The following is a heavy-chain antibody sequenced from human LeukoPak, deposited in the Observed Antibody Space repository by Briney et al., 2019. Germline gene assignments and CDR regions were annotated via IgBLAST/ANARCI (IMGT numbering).Heavy chain of an antibody. CDR2: INPNSGGT. D-gene: IGHD3-10*01. CDR1: GYTFTGYY. J-gene: IGHJ4*02. V-gene: IGHV1-2*02. Sequence: ASVKVSCKASGYTFTGYYMHWVRQAPGQGLEWMGWINPNSGGTNYAQKFQGRVTMTRDTSISTAYMELSRLRSDDTAVYYCARVGYYGSGSYADRYWGQGTLVTVSS. CDR3: ARVGYYGSGSYADRY.